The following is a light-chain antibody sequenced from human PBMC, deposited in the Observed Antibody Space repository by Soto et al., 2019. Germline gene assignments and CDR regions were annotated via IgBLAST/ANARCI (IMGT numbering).Light chain of an antibody. Sequence: EIVMTQSLATLSVSPGERATLFCRASQSVSSNLAWYQQKPGQAPRLLIYGASTRATGLPARLSGSGSGTEFTLTISSLQSEDFAVYYCQQYNNWPPGTFGQGTKVDIK. CDR3: QQYNNWPPGT. CDR1: QSVSSN. V-gene: IGKV3-15*01. J-gene: IGKJ1*01. CDR2: GAS.